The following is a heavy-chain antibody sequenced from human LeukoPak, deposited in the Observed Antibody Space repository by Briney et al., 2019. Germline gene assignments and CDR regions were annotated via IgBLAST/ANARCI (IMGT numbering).Heavy chain of an antibody. CDR2: INPSGGST. J-gene: IGHJ4*02. CDR3: ARTYSGWPQYFDY. CDR1: GYTFTSYA. V-gene: IGHV1-46*01. Sequence: ASVKVSCKASGYTFTSYAMNWVRQAPGQGLEWMGLINPSGGSTTYAQKFQGRVTMTRDMSTSTVYMELSGLRSEDTAVYYCARTYSGWPQYFDYWGQGTLVTVSS. D-gene: IGHD6-19*01.